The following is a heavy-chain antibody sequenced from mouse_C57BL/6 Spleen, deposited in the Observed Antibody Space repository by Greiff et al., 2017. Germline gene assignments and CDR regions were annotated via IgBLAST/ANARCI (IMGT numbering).Heavy chain of an antibody. CDR3: ASPYYYGSSYVWFAY. CDR2: ISNGGGST. J-gene: IGHJ3*01. CDR1: GFTFSDYY. D-gene: IGHD1-1*01. V-gene: IGHV5-12*01. Sequence: EVQRVESGGGLVQPGGSLKLSCAASGFTFSDYYMYWVRQTPEKRLEWVAYISNGGGSTYYPDTVKGRFTISRDNAKNTLYLQMSRLKSEDTAMYYCASPYYYGSSYVWFAYWGQGTLVTVSA.